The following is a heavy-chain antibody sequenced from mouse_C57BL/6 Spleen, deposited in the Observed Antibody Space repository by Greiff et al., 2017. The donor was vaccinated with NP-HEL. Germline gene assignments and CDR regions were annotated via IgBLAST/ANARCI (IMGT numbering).Heavy chain of an antibody. CDR3: ARYRGLLRYLWYFDV. D-gene: IGHD1-1*01. CDR2: ISYSGST. J-gene: IGHJ1*03. Sequence: EVQLQQSGPGLAKPSQTLSLTCSVTGYSITSDYWNWIRKFPGNKLEYMGYISYSGSTYYNPSLKSRISITRDTSKNQYYLQLNSVTTEDTATYYCARYRGLLRYLWYFDVWGTGTTVTVSS. CDR1: GYSITSDY. V-gene: IGHV3-8*01.